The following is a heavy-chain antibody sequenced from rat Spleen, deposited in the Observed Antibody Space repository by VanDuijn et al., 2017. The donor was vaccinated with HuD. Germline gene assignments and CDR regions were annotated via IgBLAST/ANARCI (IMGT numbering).Heavy chain of an antibody. V-gene: IGHV5S10*01. CDR3: TTDSYFDGTYYPGGFDY. CDR1: GFTFSHYG. D-gene: IGHD1-12*02. CDR2: IIYDGSST. Sequence: EVQLVESGGGLVQPGRSMRLSCAASGFTFSHYGMAWVRQAPKKGLEWVATIIYDGSSTYYRDSVKGRFTISRDNAKSTLYLQMDSLRSEDTATYYCTTDSYFDGTYYPGGFDYWGQGVMVTVSS. J-gene: IGHJ2*01.